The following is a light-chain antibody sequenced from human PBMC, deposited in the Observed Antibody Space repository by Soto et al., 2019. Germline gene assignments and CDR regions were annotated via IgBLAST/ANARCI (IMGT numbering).Light chain of an antibody. CDR3: QQSYSSPPT. CDR2: GAS. Sequence: DIQMTQSPSSLSASVGDRVTITCRASQKISSYLNWYHQKPGKAPELLIYGASTLESGVPSRFSGGGSGTDFTLTIISLQPEDFVTYYCQQSYSSPPTFGQGTKVEI. J-gene: IGKJ1*01. V-gene: IGKV1-39*01. CDR1: QKISSY.